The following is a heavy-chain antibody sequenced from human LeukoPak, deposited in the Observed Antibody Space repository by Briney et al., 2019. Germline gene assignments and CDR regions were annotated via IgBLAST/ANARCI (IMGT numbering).Heavy chain of an antibody. CDR3: ARGNRDFES. D-gene: IGHD2-21*02. V-gene: IGHV6-1*01. J-gene: IGHJ5*01. CDR2: TYYRSKWYH. Sequence: SQTLSLTCAISGDSVSTNSAAWNWIMQSPSRGLEWLGRTYYRSKWYHDYAPSVQSRITINPDTSKNQFSLHLNSVTPEDTAVYYCARGNRDFESWGQGTLVTVSS. CDR1: GDSVSTNSAA.